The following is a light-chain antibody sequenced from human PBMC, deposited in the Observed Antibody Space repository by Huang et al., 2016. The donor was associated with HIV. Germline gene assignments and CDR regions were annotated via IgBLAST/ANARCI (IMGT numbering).Light chain of an antibody. Sequence: DIVMTQSPDSLTVSLGERATINCKSSQTIFYSSDNKNCLAWYQQKPGQPPKLLISWTSTRESGVPDRFSGSGSGTDFTRTISSLQAEDVAVYYCQQCYGAPRTFGQGTRVEIK. V-gene: IGKV4-1*01. CDR3: QQCYGAPRT. CDR1: QTIFYSSDNKNC. CDR2: WTS. J-gene: IGKJ1*01.